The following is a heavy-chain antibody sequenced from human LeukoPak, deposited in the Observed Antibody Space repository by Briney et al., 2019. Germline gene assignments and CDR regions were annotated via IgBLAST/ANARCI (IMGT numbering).Heavy chain of an antibody. Sequence: GASVKVSCKVSGYTFTSYAMNWVRQAPGQGLEWMGWINTNTGNPTYAQGFTGRFVFSLDTSVSTAYLQISSLKAEDTAVYYCASSSLGDAFDIWGQGTMVTVSS. J-gene: IGHJ3*02. CDR2: INTNTGNP. CDR1: GYTFTSYA. D-gene: IGHD2-2*01. V-gene: IGHV7-4-1*02. CDR3: ASSSLGDAFDI.